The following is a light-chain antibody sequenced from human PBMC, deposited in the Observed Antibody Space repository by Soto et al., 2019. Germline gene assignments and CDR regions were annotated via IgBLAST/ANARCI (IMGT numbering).Light chain of an antibody. CDR3: QQLFIYPPT. CDR1: QAIINY. Sequence: IQMTQSPSSLSASVGDRVTITRRASQAIINYLAWYQQKPGKAPHLLVYGASTLQSGVPSRFSGSGSGTHFTLTVSSLQPEDFATYYCQQLFIYPPTFGPGTKVDIK. V-gene: IGKV1-9*01. CDR2: GAS. J-gene: IGKJ3*01.